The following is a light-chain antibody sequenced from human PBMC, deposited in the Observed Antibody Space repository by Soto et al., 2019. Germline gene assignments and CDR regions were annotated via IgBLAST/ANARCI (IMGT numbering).Light chain of an antibody. CDR2: HAS. CDR1: QPISTW. CDR3: QQYDEHSIT. J-gene: IGKJ5*01. Sequence: DIQMTQSPSTLSASVGDRVTITFRASQPISTWLAWYQQRPGKAPNLLIYHASSLESGVPSRFSGSGSGTEFTLSISSLQPDDFGTYYCQQYDEHSITFGQGTRLEIK. V-gene: IGKV1-5*01.